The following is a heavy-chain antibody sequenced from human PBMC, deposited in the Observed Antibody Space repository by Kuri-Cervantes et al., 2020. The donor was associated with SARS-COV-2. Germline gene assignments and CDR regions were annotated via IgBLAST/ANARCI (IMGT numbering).Heavy chain of an antibody. CDR1: GYSISSGYY. V-gene: IGHV4-38-2*01. D-gene: IGHD3-22*01. J-gene: IGHJ4*02. CDR2: IYHSGST. CDR3: AMIVYDCSGYYYLDY. Sequence: WGSLRLSCGVSGYSISSGYYWGWIRPSAGKGLEWFGSIYHSGSTYYNQSLKSRVTISVDTSKNQFSLKMSSVTAADTAVYYCAMIVYDCSGYYYLDYWGQGTLVTVSS.